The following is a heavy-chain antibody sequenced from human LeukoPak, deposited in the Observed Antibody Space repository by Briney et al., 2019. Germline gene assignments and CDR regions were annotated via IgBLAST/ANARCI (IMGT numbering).Heavy chain of an antibody. J-gene: IGHJ6*02. V-gene: IGHV3-43*02. CDR3: AKDYSSSSGWYRYYYYYYGMDV. D-gene: IGHD6-19*01. CDR2: ISGDGGST. Sequence: GGSLRLSCAASGFTFDDYAMHWVRQAPGKGLEWVSLISGDGGSTYYADSVKGRFTISRDNSKNSLYLQMNSLRTEDTALYYCAKDYSSSSGWYRYYYYYYGMDVWGQGTTVTVSS. CDR1: GFTFDDYA.